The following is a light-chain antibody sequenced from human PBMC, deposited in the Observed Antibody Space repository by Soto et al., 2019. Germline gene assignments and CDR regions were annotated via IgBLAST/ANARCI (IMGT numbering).Light chain of an antibody. CDR1: SSNIGSNA. V-gene: IGLV1-44*01. CDR2: TNN. Sequence: QPVLTQPPSASGTPGQRVTISCSGASSNIGSNAVNWYQQLPGTAPQLLIYTNNQRPSGVPDRFSGSKSGTSASLAITGLQSEDEADYHCAAWDDRLNALVFGGETKLTVL. J-gene: IGLJ3*02. CDR3: AAWDDRLNALV.